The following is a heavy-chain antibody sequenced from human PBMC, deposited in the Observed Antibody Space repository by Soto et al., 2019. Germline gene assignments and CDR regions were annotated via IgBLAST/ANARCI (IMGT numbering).Heavy chain of an antibody. CDR3: PRGPPFY. CDR1: GGSISSGGYS. J-gene: IGHJ4*02. CDR2: IYHSGST. V-gene: IGHV4-30-2*01. Sequence: QLQLQESGSGLVKPSQTLSLTCAVSGGSISSGGYSWSWIRQPPGKGLEWIGYIYHSGSTHYNPCLPSRGTTSEARSNNQCSLKLSSVPAADTALYYCPRGPPFYWGKGPLVTVSS.